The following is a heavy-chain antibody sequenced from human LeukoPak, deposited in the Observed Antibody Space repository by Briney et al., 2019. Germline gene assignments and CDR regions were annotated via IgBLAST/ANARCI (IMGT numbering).Heavy chain of an antibody. CDR3: ARDGGVAAAMYYFDY. Sequence: GASVKVSCKASGYTFTGYYMHWVRQAPGQGLEWMGWINPNSGGTNYAQKFQGRVTMTRDTSISTAYMELSRLRSDDTAVYYCARDGGVAAAMYYFDYWGQGTLVTVSS. V-gene: IGHV1-2*02. CDR2: INPNSGGT. CDR1: GYTFTGYY. D-gene: IGHD6-13*01. J-gene: IGHJ4*02.